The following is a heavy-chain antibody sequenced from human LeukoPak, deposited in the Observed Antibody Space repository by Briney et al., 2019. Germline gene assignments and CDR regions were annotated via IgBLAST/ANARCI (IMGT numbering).Heavy chain of an antibody. J-gene: IGHJ4*02. CDR2: ISGSGGST. CDR3: AKGEGGIYLSPGWY. Sequence: PGGSLRLSCAASGFTFTSYAMSWVRQAPGKGLEWVSTISGSGGSTYYADSVKGRFTISRDNSKNTLYLQMNSLRAEDTAVYYCAKGEGGIYLSPGWYWGQGTLVTVSS. V-gene: IGHV3-23*01. D-gene: IGHD3-16*02. CDR1: GFTFTSYA.